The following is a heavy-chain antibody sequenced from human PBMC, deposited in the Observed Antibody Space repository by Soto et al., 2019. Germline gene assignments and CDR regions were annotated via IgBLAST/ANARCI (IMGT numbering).Heavy chain of an antibody. CDR1: GFTLSRYG. V-gene: IGHV3-30*05. CDR2: ISLEGNNQ. J-gene: IGHJ6*02. CDR3: ARGAEHQLLSRDYFYGIDV. Sequence: LRLSCAASGFTLSRYGMHWVRQAPGKGLEWVAVISLEGNNQYYADSVKGRFTISRDNSKDTLSQQIQSLRPEDTAVYYCARGAEHQLLSRDYFYGIDVWAQGTTVTVSS. D-gene: IGHD1-1*01.